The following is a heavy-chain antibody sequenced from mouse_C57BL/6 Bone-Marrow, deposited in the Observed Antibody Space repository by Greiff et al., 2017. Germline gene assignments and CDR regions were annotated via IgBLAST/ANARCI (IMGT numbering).Heavy chain of an antibody. D-gene: IGHD3-3*01. V-gene: IGHV14-4*01. J-gene: IGHJ3*01. Sequence: VHVKQSGAELVRPGASVKLSCTASGFNIKDDYMHWVKQRPEQGLEWIGWIDPENGDTEYASKFQGKATITADTSSNTAYLQLSGLTSEDTAVYYCTLGGFAYWGQGTLVTVSA. CDR1: GFNIKDDY. CDR2: IDPENGDT. CDR3: TLGGFAY.